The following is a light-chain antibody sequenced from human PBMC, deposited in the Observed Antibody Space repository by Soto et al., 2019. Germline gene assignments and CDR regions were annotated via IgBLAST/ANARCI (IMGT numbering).Light chain of an antibody. CDR1: QSVSSN. Sequence: EIVMTQSPATLSVSPGERATLSCRASQSVSSNLAWYQQKPGQAPRLLIYGASTRATGIPARFSGSGSGTEFTLTLSSLQSEDFAVYYCQQYNNWWTFGQGPKVDI. J-gene: IGKJ1*01. CDR2: GAS. CDR3: QQYNNWWT. V-gene: IGKV3-15*01.